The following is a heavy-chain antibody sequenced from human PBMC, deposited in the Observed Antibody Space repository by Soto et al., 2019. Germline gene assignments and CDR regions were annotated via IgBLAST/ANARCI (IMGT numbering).Heavy chain of an antibody. V-gene: IGHV1-3*01. CDR1: GYTFTSYA. CDR2: INAGNGNT. J-gene: IGHJ4*02. CDR3: ARDLEDSSGYYPGN. Sequence: ASVKVSCKASGYTFTSYAMHCVRQAPGQRLEWMGWINAGNGNTKYSQKFQGRVTITRDTSASTAYMELSSLRSEDTAVYYCARDLEDSSGYYPGNWGQGTLVTVSS. D-gene: IGHD3-22*01.